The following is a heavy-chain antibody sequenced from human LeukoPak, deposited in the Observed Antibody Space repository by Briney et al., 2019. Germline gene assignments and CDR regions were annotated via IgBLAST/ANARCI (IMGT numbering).Heavy chain of an antibody. D-gene: IGHD2-2*02. Sequence: SETLSLTCTVSGASISSGSYYWTWIRQHPGKGLEWLGYIYNTGSTYYNPSLKSRATISVDTSKNQFSLKLSSVTAADTAIYYCARRAPAAIQGGLDYWGQGTLVTVPS. J-gene: IGHJ4*02. CDR2: IYNTGST. V-gene: IGHV4-31*03. CDR3: ARRAPAAIQGGLDY. CDR1: GASISSGSYY.